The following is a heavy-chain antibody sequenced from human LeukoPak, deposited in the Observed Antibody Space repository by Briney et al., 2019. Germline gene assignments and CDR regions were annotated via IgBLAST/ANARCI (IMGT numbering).Heavy chain of an antibody. CDR1: GGSISSYY. D-gene: IGHD3-10*01. V-gene: IGHV4-59*01. Sequence: SETLSLTCTVSGGSISSYYWSWIRQPPGKGLEWIGYIYYSGSTNYNPSLKSRVTISVDTSNNQFSLKLSSVTAADTAVYYCARPMVRGVIDAFDIWGQGTMVTVSS. CDR2: IYYSGST. CDR3: ARPMVRGVIDAFDI. J-gene: IGHJ3*02.